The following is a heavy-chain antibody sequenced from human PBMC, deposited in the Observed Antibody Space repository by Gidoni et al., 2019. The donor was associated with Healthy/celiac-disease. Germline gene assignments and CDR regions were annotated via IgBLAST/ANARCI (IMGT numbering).Heavy chain of an antibody. CDR1: GVTFSSYA. D-gene: IGHD3-10*01. J-gene: IGHJ4*02. V-gene: IGHV3-23*01. Sequence: EVQLLESGGGLVQPGGSLRLSCAASGVTFSSYAMSWVRQAPRKGLEWVSAISGSGGSTYYADSVKGRFTISRDNSKNTLYLQMNSLRAEDTAVYYCAQVYGSGSYDYFDYWGQGTLVTVSS. CDR2: ISGSGGST. CDR3: AQVYGSGSYDYFDY.